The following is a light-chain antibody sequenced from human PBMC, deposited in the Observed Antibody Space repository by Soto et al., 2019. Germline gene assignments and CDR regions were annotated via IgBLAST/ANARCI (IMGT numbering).Light chain of an antibody. V-gene: IGKV3-20*01. CDR3: QQYGTSPLT. Sequence: EVVLTQSPGTLSLSPGDRATLSCRTSQSVDTSYLAWYQQKPGQAPRLLIYGAPSRATGIPNRFSGSGSGTDFTLTIGRLEPEDFAVYYCQQYGTSPLTFGGGTKVDIK. CDR2: GAP. J-gene: IGKJ4*01. CDR1: QSVDTSY.